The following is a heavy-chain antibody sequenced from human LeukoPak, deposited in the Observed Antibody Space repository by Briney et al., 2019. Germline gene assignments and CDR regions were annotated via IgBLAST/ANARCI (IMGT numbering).Heavy chain of an antibody. V-gene: IGHV3-30*04. Sequence: LPGGSLRLSCAASGFTFSSYAMHWVRQAPGKGLEWVAVISYDGSNKYYADSVKGRFTISRDNSKNTLYLQMNSLRAEDTAVYYCARAVAGTLANYYFDYWGQGTLVTVSS. CDR3: ARAVAGTLANYYFDY. CDR2: ISYDGSNK. J-gene: IGHJ4*02. CDR1: GFTFSSYA. D-gene: IGHD6-19*01.